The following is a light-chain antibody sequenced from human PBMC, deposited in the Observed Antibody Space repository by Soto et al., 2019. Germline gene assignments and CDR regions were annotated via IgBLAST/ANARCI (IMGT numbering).Light chain of an antibody. CDR1: QSVTSN. CDR2: GAS. Sequence: EIVMTQSPATLSVSPGERATLSCRASQSVTSNLAWYQQKPGQAPRLLIYGASTRATGIPDRFSGSGSGTEFTLTISSLQSEDFAVYYCQQYNNWPYTFGQGTNLEIK. J-gene: IGKJ2*01. CDR3: QQYNNWPYT. V-gene: IGKV3-15*01.